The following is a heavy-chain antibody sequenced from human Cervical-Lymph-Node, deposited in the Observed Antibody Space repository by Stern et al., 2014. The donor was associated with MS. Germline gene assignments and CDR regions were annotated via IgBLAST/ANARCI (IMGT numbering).Heavy chain of an antibody. V-gene: IGHV3-7*03. CDR2: IKQDGSEK. CDR1: GFTFSSYW. Sequence: EVQLVESGGGLVQPGGSLRLSCAASGFTFSSYWMSWVRQAPGKGLEWVANIKQDGSEKYYVDSVKGRFTISRDNAKNSLYLQMNSLRAEDTAVYYCAREIAVAGTRYCFDYWGQGTLVTVSS. CDR3: AREIAVAGTRYCFDY. J-gene: IGHJ4*02. D-gene: IGHD6-19*01.